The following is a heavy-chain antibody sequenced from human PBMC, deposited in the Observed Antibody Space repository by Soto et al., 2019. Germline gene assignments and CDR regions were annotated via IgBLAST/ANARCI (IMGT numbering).Heavy chain of an antibody. Sequence: SETLSLTCTFSCGSIISGDYYWSWIRQPPGKGLEWIGYIYYSGSTYYNPSLKSRVTISVDTSKNQFSLKLSSVTAADTAVYYCARAKGYCSSTSCYGGSNWFDPWGQGTLVTVSS. V-gene: IGHV4-30-4*01. CDR2: IYYSGST. CDR3: ARAKGYCSSTSCYGGSNWFDP. D-gene: IGHD2-2*01. J-gene: IGHJ5*02. CDR1: CGSIISGDYY.